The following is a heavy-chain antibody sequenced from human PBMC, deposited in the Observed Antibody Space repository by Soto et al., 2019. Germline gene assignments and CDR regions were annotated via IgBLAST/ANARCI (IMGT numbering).Heavy chain of an antibody. J-gene: IGHJ3*02. V-gene: IGHV3-23*01. Sequence: GGSLRLSCAASGFTFISYAMSWGRQAPGKGLEWVSAISGSGGSTYYADSVKGRFTISRDNSKNTLYLQMNSLRAEDTAVYYCAKSHYYDSSGYDDAFDIWGQGTMVTVSS. CDR3: AKSHYYDSSGYDDAFDI. CDR1: GFTFISYA. CDR2: ISGSGGST. D-gene: IGHD3-22*01.